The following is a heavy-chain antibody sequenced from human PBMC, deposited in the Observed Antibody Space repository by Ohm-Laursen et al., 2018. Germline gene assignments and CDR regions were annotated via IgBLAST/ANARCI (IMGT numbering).Heavy chain of an antibody. CDR1: GFTFSNYG. Sequence: LRLSCSASGFTFSNYGMSWVRQAPGKGLEWVSAISGSGGSTYYADSVKGRFTISRDNSKNTLYLQMNSLRAEDTAVYYCAKGPSTWDFWGQGTLVTVSS. V-gene: IGHV3-23*01. D-gene: IGHD6-13*01. CDR3: AKGPSTWDF. CDR2: ISGSGGST. J-gene: IGHJ4*02.